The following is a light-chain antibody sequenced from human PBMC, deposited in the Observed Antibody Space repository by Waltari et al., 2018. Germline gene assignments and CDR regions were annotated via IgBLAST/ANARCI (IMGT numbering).Light chain of an antibody. CDR3: SSYTSSTIPV. Sequence: QSALTQPASVSGSPGQSITLSCTGTSSDVGGYQYVSWYQQHPDKAPKLMLYDVNNRPSGVSNRFSGSKSGNTASLTISSLQAEDEADYYCSSYTSSTIPVFGTGTKVTVL. J-gene: IGLJ1*01. V-gene: IGLV2-14*03. CDR2: DVN. CDR1: SSDVGGYQY.